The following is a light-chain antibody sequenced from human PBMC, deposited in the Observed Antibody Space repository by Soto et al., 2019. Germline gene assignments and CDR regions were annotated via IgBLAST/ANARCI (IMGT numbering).Light chain of an antibody. CDR2: AVN. V-gene: IGLV2-14*01. CDR3: FSYATSDTVL. CDR1: SSDIGAYHY. J-gene: IGLJ2*01. Sequence: QSALTQASSVSGSPGQSITISCTGTSSDIGAYHYVSWYQQRPGKAPKLMIYAVNNRPSGISNRFSGSKSGNTASLTISGLQAEDGDVYYCFSYATSDTVLFGGGTQLTVL.